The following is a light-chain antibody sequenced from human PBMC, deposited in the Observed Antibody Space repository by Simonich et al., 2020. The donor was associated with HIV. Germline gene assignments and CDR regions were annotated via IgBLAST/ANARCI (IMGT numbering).Light chain of an antibody. CDR2: WAS. Sequence: DIVMTQSPDSLAVSLGERATINCKSSQSVLYSSNNKNYLAWYQQKPGQPPKLLIYWASTRESWFPDRFSGSGSGTDFTLTISSLQAEDVAVYYCQQYYSTPRTFGQGTKVEIK. J-gene: IGKJ1*01. V-gene: IGKV4-1*01. CDR1: QSVLYSSNNKNY. CDR3: QQYYSTPRT.